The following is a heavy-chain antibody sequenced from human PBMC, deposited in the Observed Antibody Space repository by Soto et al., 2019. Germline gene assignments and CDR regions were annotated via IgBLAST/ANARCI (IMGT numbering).Heavy chain of an antibody. CDR1: GDSVSSNSAA. D-gene: IGHD3-22*01. V-gene: IGHV6-1*01. CDR2: TYYRSKWYN. Sequence: QVQLQQSGPGLVKPSQTLSLTCAISGDSVSSNSAAWNWIRQSPSRGLEWLGRTYYRSKWYNDYAVSVKSRITINPDTSKNQFSLQLNSVTPEDTAVYYCARVVLGYYDSSGKRSGFDYWGQGTLVTVSS. CDR3: ARVVLGYYDSSGKRSGFDY. J-gene: IGHJ4*02.